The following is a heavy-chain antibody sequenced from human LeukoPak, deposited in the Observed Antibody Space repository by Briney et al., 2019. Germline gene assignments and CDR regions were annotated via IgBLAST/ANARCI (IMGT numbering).Heavy chain of an antibody. V-gene: IGHV4-4*07. CDR2: IYTSGST. CDR1: GGSISSYY. CDR3: ARGTRYSSSSRYYYMDV. J-gene: IGHJ6*03. D-gene: IGHD6-6*01. Sequence: SETLSLTCTVSGGSISSYYWSWVRQPAGKGLEWIGRIYTSGSTNYNPSLKSRVTMSVDTSKNQFSLKLSSVTAADTAVYYCARGTRYSSSSRYYYMDVWGKGTTVTVSS.